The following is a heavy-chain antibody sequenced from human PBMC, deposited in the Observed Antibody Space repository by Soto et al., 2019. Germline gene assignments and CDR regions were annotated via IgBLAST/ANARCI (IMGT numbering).Heavy chain of an antibody. Sequence: ASVKVSCKAPADTFTSYYIHWVRQAPGHGLEWMGIINPNGGSTRFAQTFQGRITMTTDTSTSTVYMELRSLRSEDTAVYYCARRKERSGPNYFDSWGQGTLVTVSS. V-gene: IGHV1-46*01. CDR3: ARRKERSGPNYFDS. J-gene: IGHJ4*02. CDR2: INPNGGST. CDR1: ADTFTSYY.